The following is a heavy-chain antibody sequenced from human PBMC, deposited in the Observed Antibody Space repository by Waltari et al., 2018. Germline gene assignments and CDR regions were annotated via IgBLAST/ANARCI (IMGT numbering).Heavy chain of an antibody. Sequence: QLQLQESGPGLVKPSETLSLTCTVSGGSISSSSYYWGWIRQPPGKGLEWIGSIYYSGTTYYNPSLKSRVTISVVTSKNQVSLKLSSGTAADTAVYYCASTVYYDSSGWTYYFDYWGQGTLVTVSS. CDR2: IYYSGTT. J-gene: IGHJ4*02. D-gene: IGHD3-22*01. V-gene: IGHV4-39*01. CDR3: ASTVYYDSSGWTYYFDY. CDR1: GGSISSSSYY.